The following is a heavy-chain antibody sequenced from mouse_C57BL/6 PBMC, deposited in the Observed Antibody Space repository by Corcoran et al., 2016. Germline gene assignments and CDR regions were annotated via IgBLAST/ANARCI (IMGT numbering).Heavy chain of an antibody. CDR1: GYTFTNYG. CDR2: INTYSGVP. D-gene: IGHD1-1*01. J-gene: IGHJ3*01. CDR3: ARWDYYGSGLFAY. Sequence: QIQLVQSGPELKKPGETVKISCKASGYTFTNYGMSWVKQAPGKGLKWMGWINTYSGVPTYADDFKGRFAFSLETSASTAYLQINNLKNEDTATYFCARWDYYGSGLFAYWGQGTLVTVSA. V-gene: IGHV9-3*01.